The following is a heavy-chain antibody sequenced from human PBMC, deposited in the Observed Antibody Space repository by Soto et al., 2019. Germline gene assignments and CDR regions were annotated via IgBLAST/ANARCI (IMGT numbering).Heavy chain of an antibody. D-gene: IGHD3-10*01. CDR2: IDPSDSYT. V-gene: IGHV5-10-1*01. J-gene: IGHJ5*02. Sequence: PGESLKISCSASGYDFTSYWITWVRQVPGKGLEWLGRIDPSDSYTNNSPSFRGHVNISVDRSVNTVYLHWGSLQASDTAIYYCATHGANFYXASGTDPFDPWGXGTLVTVSS. CDR1: GYDFTSYW. CDR3: ATHGANFYXASGTDPFDP.